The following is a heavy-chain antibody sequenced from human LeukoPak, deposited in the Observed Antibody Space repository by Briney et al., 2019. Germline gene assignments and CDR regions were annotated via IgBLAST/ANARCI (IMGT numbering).Heavy chain of an antibody. D-gene: IGHD6-13*01. CDR3: ARDLVMAAYFDY. V-gene: IGHV4-39*07. CDR2: IYTSGST. Sequence: SETLSLTCTVSGGSISSSSYYWGWIRQPPGKGLEWIGSIYTSGSTNSNPSLKSRVTMSVDTSKNQFSLKPSSVTAADTAVYYCARDLVMAAYFDYWGQGTLVTVSS. J-gene: IGHJ4*02. CDR1: GGSISSSSYY.